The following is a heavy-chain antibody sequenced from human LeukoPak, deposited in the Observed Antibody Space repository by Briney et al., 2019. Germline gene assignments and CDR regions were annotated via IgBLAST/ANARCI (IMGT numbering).Heavy chain of an antibody. D-gene: IGHD4-17*01. V-gene: IGHV1-3*01. Sequence: ASVKVSCKVSGYTLTELSMHWVRQAPGQGLEWMGWINAGNDNTKYSQKFQGRVTITRDTSATTAYMELSSLRSEDTAVYYCARDDYGPLHYWGQGTLVTVSS. CDR3: ARDDYGPLHY. CDR1: GYTLTELS. J-gene: IGHJ4*02. CDR2: INAGNDNT.